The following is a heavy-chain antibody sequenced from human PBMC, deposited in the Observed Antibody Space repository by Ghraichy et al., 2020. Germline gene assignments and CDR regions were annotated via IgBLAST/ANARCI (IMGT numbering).Heavy chain of an antibody. Sequence: LSLTCAASGFTFITYGMSWFRQAPGKELEWVSAISGNSDTTHYAHSVKGRFTISRDSSKNILYMQMNSLRAEDTAVYYCARDSFNYNAKNEDGFDVWGQGTMVTVSS. CDR1: GFTFITYG. J-gene: IGHJ3*01. D-gene: IGHD1-14*01. V-gene: IGHV3-23*01. CDR3: ARDSFNYNAKNEDGFDV. CDR2: ISGNSDTT.